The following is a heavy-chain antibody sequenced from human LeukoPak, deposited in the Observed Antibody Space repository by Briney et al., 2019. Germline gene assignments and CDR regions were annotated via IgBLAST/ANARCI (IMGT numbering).Heavy chain of an antibody. CDR1: GGSISSYY. D-gene: IGHD5-12*01. J-gene: IGHJ6*03. CDR3: ARDYSGYDGYYYYYMDV. Sequence: SETLSLTCTVSGGSISSYYWSWIRQPPGKGLGWIGSIYYSGSTYYNPSLKSRVTISVDTSKNQFSLKLSSVTAADTAVYYCARDYSGYDGYYYYYMDVWGKGTTVTVSS. V-gene: IGHV4-59*12. CDR2: IYYSGST.